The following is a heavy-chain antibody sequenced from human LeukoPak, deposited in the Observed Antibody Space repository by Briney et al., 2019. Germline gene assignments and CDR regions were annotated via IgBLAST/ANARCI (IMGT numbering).Heavy chain of an antibody. J-gene: IGHJ4*02. CDR1: GLTFSSYS. Sequence: GGSLRLSCAASGLTFSSYSMNWVRQAPGKGLEWVSSISSSSSYIYYADSVKGRFTISRDNAKNSLYLQMNRLRADDTAVYHCARVRSAAAGPLDYWGQGTLVTVSS. D-gene: IGHD6-13*01. CDR3: ARVRSAAAGPLDY. V-gene: IGHV3-21*01. CDR2: ISSSSSYI.